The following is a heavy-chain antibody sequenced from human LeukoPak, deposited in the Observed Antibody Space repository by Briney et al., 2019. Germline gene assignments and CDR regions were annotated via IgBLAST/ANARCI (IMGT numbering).Heavy chain of an antibody. V-gene: IGHV5-51*01. J-gene: IGHJ6*02. CDR2: IYSCDSDT. Sequence: GGSLKISCKGSGYSFTSYWIGWVRQLPGKGLAWMGIIYSCDSDTRYSPSFQGQVTISADKSITIPYLQSSSLTASDTAMYYCARPNPYYSGMDVWGQGTTVTVSS. CDR3: ARPNPYYSGMDV. CDR1: GYSFTSYW.